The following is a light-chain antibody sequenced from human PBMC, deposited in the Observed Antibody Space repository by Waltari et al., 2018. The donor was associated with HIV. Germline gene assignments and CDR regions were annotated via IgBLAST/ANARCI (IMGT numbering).Light chain of an antibody. CDR2: VGTGGIVG. V-gene: IGLV9-49*01. J-gene: IGLJ2*01. CDR1: SGYSHYT. CDR3: GADHGSGSNFVRV. Sequence: QPVLTQPPSASASLGASVTLTCTLSSGYSHYTVDWYQQRPGKGPRFVMRVGTGGIVGSKGDGIPDRFSVLGSGLNRYLTIKNIQEEDESDYHCGADHGSGSNFVRVFGGGTKLTVL.